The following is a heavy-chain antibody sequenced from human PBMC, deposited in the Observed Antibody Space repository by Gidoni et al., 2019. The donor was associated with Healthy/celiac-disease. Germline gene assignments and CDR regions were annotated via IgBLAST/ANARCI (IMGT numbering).Heavy chain of an antibody. Sequence: QLQLQESGPGLVKPSETLSLTCTVSGGSISSSSYYWGWIRQPPGKGLEWIGSIYYSGSTYYNPSLKSRVTISVDTSKNQFSLKLSSVTAADTAVYYCARLIAVGASYYYYYYMDVWGKGITVTVSS. CDR1: GGSISSSSYY. J-gene: IGHJ6*03. CDR3: ARLIAVGASYYYYYYMDV. V-gene: IGHV4-39*01. CDR2: IYYSGST. D-gene: IGHD6-19*01.